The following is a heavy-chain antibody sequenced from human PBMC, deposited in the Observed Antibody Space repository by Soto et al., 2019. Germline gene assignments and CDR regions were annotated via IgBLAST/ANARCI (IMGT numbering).Heavy chain of an antibody. J-gene: IGHJ4*02. Sequence: GESLKISCKGSGYSFTSDWIGWVRQMPGKGLEWMGIIYPGDSDTRYSPSFQGQVTISADKSISTAYLQWSSLKASDTAMYDCERRVSNSGSFDYWGQGTMVTVSS. D-gene: IGHD4-4*01. CDR1: GYSFTSDW. CDR2: IYPGDSDT. V-gene: IGHV5-51*01. CDR3: ERRVSNSGSFDY.